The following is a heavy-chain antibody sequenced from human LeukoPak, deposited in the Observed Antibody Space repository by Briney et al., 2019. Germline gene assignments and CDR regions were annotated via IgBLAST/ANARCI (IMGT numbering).Heavy chain of an antibody. CDR1: GITFSSYG. D-gene: IGHD1-14*01. J-gene: IGHJ5*02. Sequence: PGGSLRLSCAASGITFSSYGMHWVRQAPGKGLEWVAFIRYDGSNKYYADSVKGRFTISRDNSKNTLYLQMNSLRAEDTAVYYCAKDTTPPKAGFDPWGQGTLVTVSS. CDR3: AKDTTPPKAGFDP. V-gene: IGHV3-30*02. CDR2: IRYDGSNK.